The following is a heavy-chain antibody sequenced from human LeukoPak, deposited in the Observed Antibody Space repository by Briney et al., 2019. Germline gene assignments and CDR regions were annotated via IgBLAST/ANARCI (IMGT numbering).Heavy chain of an antibody. Sequence: GGSLRLSCAASGFTFSSIAMTWVRQAPGKGLEWVSTIRSNGDTTYNADSVKGRFTISRDNSKNTLYLQLNSLRVEDTAIYYCAKGQELDDGVFDSWGQGTLVTVSS. D-gene: IGHD1-1*01. V-gene: IGHV3-23*01. CDR3: AKGQELDDGVFDS. J-gene: IGHJ4*02. CDR1: GFTFSSIA. CDR2: IRSNGDTT.